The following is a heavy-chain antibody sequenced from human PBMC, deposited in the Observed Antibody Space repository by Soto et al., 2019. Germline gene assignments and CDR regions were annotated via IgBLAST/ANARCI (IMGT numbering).Heavy chain of an antibody. D-gene: IGHD1-26*01. CDR3: ARRYGSAIDY. J-gene: IGHJ4*02. CDR1: GGSISNYY. CDR2: IYYSGST. V-gene: IGHV4-59*08. Sequence: SETLSLTSTVSGGSISNYYWSWIRQPPGKGLEWIGYIYYSGSTNCNPSLKSRVTISVDTSKNQFSLKLSSVTAADTAVYYCARRYGSAIDYWGQGTLVTVSS.